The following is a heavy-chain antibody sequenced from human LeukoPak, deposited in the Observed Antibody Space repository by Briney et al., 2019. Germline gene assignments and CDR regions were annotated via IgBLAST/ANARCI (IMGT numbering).Heavy chain of an antibody. CDR2: INWDGTNT. V-gene: IGHV3-20*04. CDR3: LKDLCSNWDSFDY. Sequence: GGSLRLSCAVFRGTPDDYGMSWVLQAPGKGLEWVSGINWDGTNTYYAESVKGRFTISRDSAEKSLYLHMNSLRDDDTAFYYCLKDLCSNWDSFDYWGQGTLVTVSS. J-gene: IGHJ4*02. D-gene: IGHD6-13*01. CDR1: RGTPDDYG.